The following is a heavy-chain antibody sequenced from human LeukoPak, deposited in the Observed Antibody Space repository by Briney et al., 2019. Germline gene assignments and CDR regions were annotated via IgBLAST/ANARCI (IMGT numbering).Heavy chain of an antibody. D-gene: IGHD5-18*01. J-gene: IGHJ3*02. Sequence: PGGSLRLSCAASGFTFSSYGMHWVRQAPGKGLEWVAVIWYDGSNKYYADSVKGRFTISRDNSKNTLYLQMNSLRAEDTAVYYCARVGHSHDAFDIWGQGTMVTVSS. CDR1: GFTFSSYG. CDR3: ARVGHSHDAFDI. CDR2: IWYDGSNK. V-gene: IGHV3-33*01.